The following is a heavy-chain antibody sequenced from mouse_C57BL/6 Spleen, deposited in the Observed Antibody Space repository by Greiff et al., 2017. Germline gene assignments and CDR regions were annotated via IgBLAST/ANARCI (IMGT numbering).Heavy chain of an antibody. V-gene: IGHV1-80*01. D-gene: IGHD2-4*01. Sequence: VQLQQSGAELVKPGASVKISCKASGYAFSSYWMNWVKQRPGKGLEWIGQIYPGDGDTNYNGKFKGKATLTADKYSSTAYMQLSSLTSEDSAVYFCARGGYDYEGYFDVWGTGTTVTVSS. CDR1: GYAFSSYW. CDR3: ARGGYDYEGYFDV. J-gene: IGHJ1*03. CDR2: IYPGDGDT.